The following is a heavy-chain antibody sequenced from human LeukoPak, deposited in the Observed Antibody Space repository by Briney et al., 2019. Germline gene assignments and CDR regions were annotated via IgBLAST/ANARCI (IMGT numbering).Heavy chain of an antibody. CDR1: GYTFTSYG. CDR3: ARSPCSSGSYCSRNWFDP. J-gene: IGHJ5*02. V-gene: IGHV1-18*01. D-gene: IGHD1-26*01. CDR2: ISAYNGNT. Sequence: ASVKVSCKASGYTFTSYGISWVRRAPGQGLEWMGWISAYNGNTNYAQKLQGRVTMTTDTSTSTAYMELRSLRSDDTAVYYCARSPCSSGSYCSRNWFDPWGQGTLVTVSS.